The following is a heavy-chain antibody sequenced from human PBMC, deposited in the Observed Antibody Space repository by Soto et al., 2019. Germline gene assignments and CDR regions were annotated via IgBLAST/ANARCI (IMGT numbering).Heavy chain of an antibody. CDR2: ISAYNGNT. CDR1: GYTFTSYG. Sequence: ASVKVSCKASGYTFTSYGISWVRQAPGQGLEWMGWISAYNGNTNYAQKLQGRVTMTTDTSTSTAYMELSSLRSEDTAVYYCARGKYCSSTSCYGWFDPWGQGTLVTVSS. J-gene: IGHJ5*02. CDR3: ARGKYCSSTSCYGWFDP. D-gene: IGHD2-2*01. V-gene: IGHV1-18*01.